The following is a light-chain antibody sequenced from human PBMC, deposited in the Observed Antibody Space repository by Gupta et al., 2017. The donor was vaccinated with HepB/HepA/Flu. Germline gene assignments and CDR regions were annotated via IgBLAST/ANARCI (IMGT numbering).Light chain of an antibody. V-gene: IGKV3-15*01. J-gene: IGKJ4*01. CDR1: QSLSSN. CDR3: QQHNDWIT. Sequence: EIAMTQSPATLSVSPGERAILSCRASQSLSSNLAWYQQKPGQTPRLLIHGAFTRASGIPARFSGSGSGTELTLTISSLQSEDSAVYYCQQHNDWITFGGGTKVEIK. CDR2: GAF.